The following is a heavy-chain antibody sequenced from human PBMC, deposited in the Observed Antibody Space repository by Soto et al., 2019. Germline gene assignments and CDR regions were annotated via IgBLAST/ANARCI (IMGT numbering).Heavy chain of an antibody. D-gene: IGHD3-22*01. CDR2: IYWDDDK. V-gene: IGHV2-5*02. J-gene: IGHJ5*02. Sequence: QISWKGSGPTLMKPTQTLTQTCTFAGFSLSTRGEGVGWIRQPPGKALEWLALIYWDDDKRYSPSLKSRLTITKDTSKNQVVLTMTIMDPVDTATYYCAHSLIGYYYDSSGSNWFDPWGQGTLVTVSS. CDR1: GFSLSTRGEG. CDR3: AHSLIGYYYDSSGSNWFDP.